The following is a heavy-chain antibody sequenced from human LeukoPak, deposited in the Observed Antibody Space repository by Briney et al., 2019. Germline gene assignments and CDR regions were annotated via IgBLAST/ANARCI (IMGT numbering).Heavy chain of an antibody. V-gene: IGHV1-2*02. CDR1: GYTFTRYY. J-gene: IGHJ3*02. Sequence: GASVKVSCKASGYTFTRYYIHWVRQAPGQGLESMGWINPNTGDTDYAQKFKDRVTMTRDTSITTVYMQLGRLTSNDTAVYYCAKILTADPDDAFDIWGQGTMVIVSS. CDR3: AKILTADPDDAFDI. D-gene: IGHD2-21*02. CDR2: INPNTGDT.